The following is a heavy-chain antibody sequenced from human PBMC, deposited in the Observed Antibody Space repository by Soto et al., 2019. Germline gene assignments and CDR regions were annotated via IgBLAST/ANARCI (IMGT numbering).Heavy chain of an antibody. D-gene: IGHD2-15*01. CDR1: VFTLSSYA. CDR2: LSYDGSNK. J-gene: IGHJ6*02. CDR3: ARDLGYCSGGSCHHGYYYYYGMDV. V-gene: IGHV3-30-3*01. Sequence: PGGSLPLVCAAYVFTLSSYAMPWVRQAPGKGVECPPPLSYDGSNKYYADSVNGRFTISRDNSKNTLYLQMNSLRAEDTAVYYCARDLGYCSGGSCHHGYYYYYGMDVWGQGTTVTDSS.